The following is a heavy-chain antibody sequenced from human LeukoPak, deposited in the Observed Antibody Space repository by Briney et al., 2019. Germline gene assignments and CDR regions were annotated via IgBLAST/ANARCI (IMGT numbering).Heavy chain of an antibody. D-gene: IGHD3-22*01. Sequence: ASVKVSCKASGYTFTGYYMHWARQAPGQGLEWMGWINPNSGGTNYAQKFQGRVTMTMDTSISTAYMELSRLRSDDTAVYYCARISRYYYDSSGYFDYWGQGTLVTVSS. CDR1: GYTFTGYY. V-gene: IGHV1-2*02. CDR2: INPNSGGT. J-gene: IGHJ4*02. CDR3: ARISRYYYDSSGYFDY.